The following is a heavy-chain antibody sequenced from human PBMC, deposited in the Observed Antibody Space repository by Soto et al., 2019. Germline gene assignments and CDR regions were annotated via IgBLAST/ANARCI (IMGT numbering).Heavy chain of an antibody. CDR1: GFTFSCYA. J-gene: IGHJ4*02. D-gene: IGHD3-16*01. V-gene: IGHV3-23*01. Sequence: RRLSCATSGFTFSCYAMSWVRQAPGKGLECASGISNSGDSTNYADSVKGRFTISRDNYKNTLSLQMNSLRAEDTAVYYCAKDLGSVWGARVDSWGKGPLVTVSS. CDR2: ISNSGDST. CDR3: AKDLGSVWGARVDS.